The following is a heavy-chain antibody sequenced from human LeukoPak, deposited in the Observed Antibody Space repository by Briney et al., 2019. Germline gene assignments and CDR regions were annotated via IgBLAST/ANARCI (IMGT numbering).Heavy chain of an antibody. Sequence: ASVKVSCKASGGTFSSYAISWVRQAPGQGLEWMGGIIPIFGTANYAQKFQGRVTITADESTSTAYMELSSLRSEDTAVYYCAIRLDYDFWSGYYADWGQGTLVTVSS. CDR3: AIRLDYDFWSGYYAD. V-gene: IGHV1-69*13. CDR1: GGTFSSYA. D-gene: IGHD3-3*01. J-gene: IGHJ4*02. CDR2: IIPIFGTA.